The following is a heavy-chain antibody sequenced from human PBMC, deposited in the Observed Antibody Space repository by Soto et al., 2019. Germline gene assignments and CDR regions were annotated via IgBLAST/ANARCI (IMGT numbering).Heavy chain of an antibody. CDR3: ARVHTSGWYVEPYDS. CDR1: GFKFDDYA. Sequence: DVQLVESGGNLARPGESLRLSCAASGFKFDDYAFHWVRQAPGKGPEWVSGINWNGDYSGYADSVKGCFTISRDNAGNSVYLQLDTLRRDDTALYYCARVHTSGWYVEPYDSWGQGTMVTVSS. J-gene: IGHJ3*01. CDR2: INWNGDYS. D-gene: IGHD6-19*01. V-gene: IGHV3-9*01.